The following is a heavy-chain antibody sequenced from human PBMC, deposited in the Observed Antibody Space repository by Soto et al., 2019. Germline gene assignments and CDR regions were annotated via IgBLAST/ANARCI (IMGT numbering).Heavy chain of an antibody. J-gene: IGHJ2*01. CDR3: ARKVLGSTSRPDWWYFDL. V-gene: IGHV3-23*01. D-gene: IGHD2-2*01. Sequence: EVQLLASGGGLVQPGGSLRLSCVGSGFTFINYAMNWVRQTPGKGLEWVSTISGGGDMTFDADTVKGRFTISRDNSKNTVNLQMNSLRADDTAVYYCARKVLGSTSRPDWWYFDLWGRGTLVTVSS. CDR2: ISGGGDMT. CDR1: GFTFINYA.